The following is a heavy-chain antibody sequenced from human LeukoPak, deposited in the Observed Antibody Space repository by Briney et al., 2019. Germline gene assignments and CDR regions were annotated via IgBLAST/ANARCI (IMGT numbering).Heavy chain of an antibody. Sequence: SETLSLTCTVSGGSISSYYWSWIRQPAGKGLEWIGRIYTSGSTNYNPSLKSRVTMSVDTSKNQFSLKLSSVTAADTAVYYCARSIRRDGYNFNQRPYYFDYWGQGTLVTVSS. J-gene: IGHJ4*02. CDR1: GGSISSYY. CDR2: IYTSGST. CDR3: ARSIRRDGYNFNQRPYYFDY. D-gene: IGHD5-24*01. V-gene: IGHV4-4*07.